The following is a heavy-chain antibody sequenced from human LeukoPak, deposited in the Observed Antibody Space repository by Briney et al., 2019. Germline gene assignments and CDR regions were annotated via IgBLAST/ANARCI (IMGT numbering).Heavy chain of an antibody. CDR2: ISSGSDTI. J-gene: IGHJ6*03. D-gene: IGHD3-22*01. CDR3: ARTYDHTGSHYYYYMDV. CDR1: GFTFNSYT. V-gene: IGHV3-48*01. Sequence: GSLRLSCAASGFTFNSYTMNWVRQAPGQGLEWVSFISSGSDTIYYADSVKGRFTISRDNAKNSLSLQMNSLSAEDTAVYFCARTYDHTGSHYYYYMDVWGKGTTVTFSS.